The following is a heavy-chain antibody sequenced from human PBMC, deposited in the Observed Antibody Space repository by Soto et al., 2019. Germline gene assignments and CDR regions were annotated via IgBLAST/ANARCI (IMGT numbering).Heavy chain of an antibody. CDR1: GGSISSSSYY. Sequence: QLQLQESGPGLVKPSETLSLTCTVSGGSISSSSYYWGWIRQPPGKGLEWIGRIYYSGSTYYNPSLNSRVTISVDTSKNQCSLKLSSVTAADTAVYYCARLAYGSGSYSDYWGQGTLVTVSS. CDR3: ARLAYGSGSYSDY. CDR2: IYYSGST. D-gene: IGHD3-10*01. J-gene: IGHJ4*02. V-gene: IGHV4-39*01.